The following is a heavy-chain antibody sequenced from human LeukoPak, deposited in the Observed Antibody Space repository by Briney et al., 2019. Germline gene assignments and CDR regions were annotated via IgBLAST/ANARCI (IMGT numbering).Heavy chain of an antibody. D-gene: IGHD4-17*01. CDR2: INPNSGGT. CDR3: ARVAYGDLGVDY. V-gene: IGHV1-2*02. CDR1: GYTFTGYY. Sequence: ASVKVSCKASGYTFTGYYMHWVRQAPGQGLEWMGWINPNSGGTNYAQKFQGRVTMTRDTSISTAYMELRRLRSDDTAVYYCARVAYGDLGVDYWGQGTLVTVSS. J-gene: IGHJ4*02.